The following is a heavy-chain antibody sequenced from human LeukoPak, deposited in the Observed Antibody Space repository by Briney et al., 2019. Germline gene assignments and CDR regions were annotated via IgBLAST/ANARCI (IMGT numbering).Heavy chain of an antibody. J-gene: IGHJ4*02. CDR3: ARALITMIVAY. CDR1: GFTFSSYA. D-gene: IGHD3-22*01. V-gene: IGHV3-30*04. CDR2: ISYDGSNK. Sequence: GGSLRLSCAASGFTFSSYAMHWVRQAPGKGLEWVAVISYDGSNKYYADSVKGRFTISRDNSKNTLYLQMNSLRAEDTAVYYCARALITMIVAYWVQGTLVTVSS.